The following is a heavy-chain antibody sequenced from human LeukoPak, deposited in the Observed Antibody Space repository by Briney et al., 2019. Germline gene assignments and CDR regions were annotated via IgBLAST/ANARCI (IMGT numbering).Heavy chain of an antibody. D-gene: IGHD3-22*01. CDR2: ISYDGSNK. Sequence: GGSLRPSCAASGFTFSSYAMHWVRQAPGKGLEWVAVISYDGSNKYYADSVKGRFTISRDNSKNTLYLQMNSLRAEDTAVYYCARDNDYYDSSGYIPGMDVWGQGTTVTVSS. CDR3: ARDNDYYDSSGYIPGMDV. J-gene: IGHJ6*02. V-gene: IGHV3-30*01. CDR1: GFTFSSYA.